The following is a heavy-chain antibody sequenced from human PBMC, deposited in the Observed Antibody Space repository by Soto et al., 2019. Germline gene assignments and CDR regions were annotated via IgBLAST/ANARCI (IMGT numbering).Heavy chain of an antibody. J-gene: IGHJ5*02. V-gene: IGHV1-3*05. D-gene: IGHD6-13*01. CDR3: ARGPTAAADWFDP. CDR1: GYTFTTYA. CDR2: INAGNGNT. Sequence: QVRLVQSGAEQKKPGASVRVSCKASGYTFTTYAMHWVRQAPGQRLEWMGWINAGNGNTKYSQKFQGRVTITRDTAASTAYMELSSLRSEDTAVYYCARGPTAAADWFDPWGQGTLVTVSS.